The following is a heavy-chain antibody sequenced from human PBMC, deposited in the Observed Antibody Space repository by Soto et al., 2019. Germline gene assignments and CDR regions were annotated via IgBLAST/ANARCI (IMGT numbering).Heavy chain of an antibody. CDR2: TSYDGGIS. CDR1: GFTLSSYD. V-gene: IGHV3-30*18. Sequence: GGSLRLSCAASGFTLSSYDIYWVRQPPGKGLEWVAVTSYDGGISYYRDSVKGRFTISRDNSKKTLYLQMDSLRAEDTAMYYCAKLFGLVIVDWGQGTQVTVSS. CDR3: AKLFGLVIVD. D-gene: IGHD3-3*01. J-gene: IGHJ4*02.